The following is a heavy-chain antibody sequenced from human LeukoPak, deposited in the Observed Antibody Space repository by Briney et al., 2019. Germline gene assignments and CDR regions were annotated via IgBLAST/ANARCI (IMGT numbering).Heavy chain of an antibody. Sequence: SVKVSCKASGGTFSSYAISWVRQAPGQGLEWMGGIIPIFGTANYAQKFQGRVTITTDEPTSTAYMELSSLRSEDTAVYYCARGSTASGGYYYYMDVWGKGTTVTVSS. CDR1: GGTFSSYA. CDR2: IIPIFGTA. V-gene: IGHV1-69*05. D-gene: IGHD6-6*01. CDR3: ARGSTASGGYYYYMDV. J-gene: IGHJ6*03.